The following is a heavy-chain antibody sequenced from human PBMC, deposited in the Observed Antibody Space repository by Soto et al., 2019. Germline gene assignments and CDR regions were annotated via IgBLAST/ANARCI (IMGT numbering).Heavy chain of an antibody. V-gene: IGHV5-51*01. D-gene: IGHD6-6*01. J-gene: IGHJ4*02. CDR2: IYPGDSDT. CDR3: ARLEYSTSSFDY. CDR1: GYSFPTYW. Sequence: GESLKISCKGSGYSFPTYWIGWVRQLPGKGLEWMGIIYPGDSDTTYSPSFEGQVTISADKSISTAYLQWSSLKASDTAMYYCARLEYSTSSFDYWGQGTLVTVSS.